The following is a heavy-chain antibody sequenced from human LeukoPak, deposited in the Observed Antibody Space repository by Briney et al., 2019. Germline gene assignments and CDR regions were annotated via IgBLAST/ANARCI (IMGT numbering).Heavy chain of an antibody. V-gene: IGHV5-51*01. D-gene: IGHD3-10*01. J-gene: IGHJ4*02. Sequence: GKSLKTSCQSSVYTFTDYWISWVRPTPRKGMESMGIIYPADSDTPYSPFFQGQVTISADKSISTVYLQWSSLKASDTAMYYCARQSRDGSKTRGYYFDHWGQGTLVTVSS. CDR2: IYPADSDT. CDR3: ARQSRDGSKTRGYYFDH. CDR1: VYTFTDYW.